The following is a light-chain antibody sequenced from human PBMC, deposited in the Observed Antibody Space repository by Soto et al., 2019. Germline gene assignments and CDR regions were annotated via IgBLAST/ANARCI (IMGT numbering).Light chain of an antibody. J-gene: IGKJ3*01. CDR1: QSISFY. Sequence: DIQMTQSPSSLSASVGDRVTISCRASQSISFYLNWYQQKPGKAPKLLIYAASSLQSGVPSRFSGSGSGTDFTLTITSLQPDDFATYYCQQSYSTPQFTFGPGTKVDVK. V-gene: IGKV1-39*01. CDR2: AAS. CDR3: QQSYSTPQFT.